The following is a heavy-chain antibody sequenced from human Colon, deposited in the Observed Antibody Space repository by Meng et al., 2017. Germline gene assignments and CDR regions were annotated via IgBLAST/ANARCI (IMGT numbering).Heavy chain of an antibody. CDR2: IYYSGTT. CDR1: AGSTSNYY. Sequence: QWQGPGLGLLKAQGICPLSGTCFAGSTSNYYWSWIRQPLGKRLEWIGYIYYSGTTNYNPSLKSRVTISIDTSKNQFSLKLKSVTAADSAVYYCAGDSSGYNWLDPWGQGTLVTVSS. CDR3: AGDSSGYNWLDP. J-gene: IGHJ5*02. V-gene: IGHV4-59*01. D-gene: IGHD6-19*01.